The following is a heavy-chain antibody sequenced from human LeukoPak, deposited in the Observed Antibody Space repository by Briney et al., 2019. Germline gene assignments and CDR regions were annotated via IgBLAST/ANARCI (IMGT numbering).Heavy chain of an antibody. D-gene: IGHD3-10*01. V-gene: IGHV4-38-2*02. Sequence: SETLSLTCTVSGYSISSGYYWGWIRQPPGKGLEWIGSIYHSGSTYYNPSLKSRVTISVDTSKNQFSLKLSSVTAADTAVYYCARGNVIRGPPRYFDYWGQGTLVTVSS. CDR3: ARGNVIRGPPRYFDY. J-gene: IGHJ4*02. CDR2: IYHSGST. CDR1: GYSISSGYY.